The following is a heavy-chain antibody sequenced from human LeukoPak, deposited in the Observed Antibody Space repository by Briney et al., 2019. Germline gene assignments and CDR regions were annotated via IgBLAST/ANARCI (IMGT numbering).Heavy chain of an antibody. CDR2: INPSGGST. CDR3: ARENSSGFAGDYFDY. V-gene: IGHV1-46*01. J-gene: IGHJ4*02. CDR1: GYTFTGYY. D-gene: IGHD6-19*01. Sequence: GASVKVSCKASGYTFTGYYMHWVRQAPGQGLEWMGIINPSGGSTSYAQKFQGRVTMTRDTSTSTVYMELSSLRSEDTAVYYCARENSSGFAGDYFDYWGQGTLVTVSS.